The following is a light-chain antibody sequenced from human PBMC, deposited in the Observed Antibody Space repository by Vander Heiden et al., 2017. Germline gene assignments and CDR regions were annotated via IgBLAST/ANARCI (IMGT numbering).Light chain of an antibody. CDR2: DVS. CDR1: SSDVGGYND. CDR3: CSYTSSSTIYV. V-gene: IGLV2-14*03. Sequence: QSALTQPASVSGSPGQSITISCTGSSSDVGGYNDGAWYQQHPGKAPKLMIHDVSDRPSGVSNRFSGSKSGNTASLTISGLQAEDEDDYYCCSYTSSSTIYVFGTGTKVTVL. J-gene: IGLJ1*01.